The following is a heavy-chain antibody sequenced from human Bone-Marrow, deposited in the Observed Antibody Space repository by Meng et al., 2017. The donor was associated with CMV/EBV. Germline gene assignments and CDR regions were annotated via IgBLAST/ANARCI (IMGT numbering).Heavy chain of an antibody. J-gene: IGHJ5*02. CDR2: IYSGGSST. CDR1: GFTFSSYA. D-gene: IGHD6-6*01. V-gene: IGHV3-23*03. Sequence: GGSLRLSCAASGFTFSSYAMSWVRQAPGKGPEWVSVIYSGGSSTYYADSVKGRFTISRDNSKNTLYLQMNSLRAEDTAVYYCARESSPNWFDPWGQGTLVTVSS. CDR3: ARESSPNWFDP.